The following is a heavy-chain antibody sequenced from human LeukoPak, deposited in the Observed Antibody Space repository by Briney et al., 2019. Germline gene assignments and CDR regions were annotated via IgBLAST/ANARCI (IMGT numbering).Heavy chain of an antibody. CDR2: IYYSGST. V-gene: IGHV4-59*01. J-gene: IGHJ6*02. CDR3: ASLIAAASGGMDV. CDR1: GGSISSYY. Sequence: SETLSLTCTVSGGSISSYYWSWIRQPPGKGLEWIGYIYYSGSTNYNPSLKSRVTISVDTSKNQFSLKLSSVTAAGTAVYYCASLIAAASGGMDVWGQGTTVTVSS. D-gene: IGHD6-13*01.